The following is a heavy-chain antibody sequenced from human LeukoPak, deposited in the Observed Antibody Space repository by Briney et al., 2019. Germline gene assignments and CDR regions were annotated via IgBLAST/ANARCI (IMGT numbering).Heavy chain of an antibody. CDR3: ARDYGEPYFDY. CDR2: IKQDGSEK. V-gene: IGHV3-7*01. D-gene: IGHD4-17*01. Sequence: GRSLRLSCAASGFTFSSYWMSWVRQAPGKGLEWVANIKQDGSEKYYVDSVKGRFTISRDNAKNSLYLQMNSLRAEDTAVYYCARDYGEPYFDYWGQGTLVTVSS. CDR1: GFTFSSYW. J-gene: IGHJ4*02.